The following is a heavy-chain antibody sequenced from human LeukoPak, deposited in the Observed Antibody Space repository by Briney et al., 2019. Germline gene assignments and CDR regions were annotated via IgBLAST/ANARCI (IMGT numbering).Heavy chain of an antibody. V-gene: IGHV4-39*01. Sequence: SETLSLTCTVSGGSISSSSYYWGWIRQPPGKGLEWIGSIYYSGSTYYNPSLKSRVIISVDTSKNQFSLKLSSVTAADTAVYYCARRVGQWLVGIYFDYWGQGTLVTVSS. J-gene: IGHJ4*02. CDR3: ARRVGQWLVGIYFDY. D-gene: IGHD6-19*01. CDR1: GGSISSSSYY. CDR2: IYYSGST.